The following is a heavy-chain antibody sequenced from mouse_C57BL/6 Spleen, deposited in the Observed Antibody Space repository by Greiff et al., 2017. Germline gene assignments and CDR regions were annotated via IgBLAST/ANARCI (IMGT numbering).Heavy chain of an antibody. J-gene: IGHJ3*01. V-gene: IGHV1-85*01. CDR2: IYPRDGST. D-gene: IGHD1-1*01. CDR3: AREGYGSSLAY. Sequence: QVQLKESGPELVKPGASVKLSCKASGYTFTSYDINWVKQRPGQGLEWIGWIYPRDGSTKYNEKFKGKATLTVDTSSSTAYMELHSLTSEDSAVYFCAREGYGSSLAYWGQGTLVTVSA. CDR1: GYTFTSYD.